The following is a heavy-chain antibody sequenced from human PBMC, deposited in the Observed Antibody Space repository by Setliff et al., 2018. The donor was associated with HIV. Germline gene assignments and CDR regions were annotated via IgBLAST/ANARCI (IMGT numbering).Heavy chain of an antibody. Sequence: SLTCAVSGGSISSFSYYWAWIRQSPGKGLEWIGNVYHSGGTDYNPSLRSRVSISVDTSTNQFSLSLASVTAADTAVYYCTRRFEKWLAFDYWGLGTLVTVSS. CDR1: GGSISSFSYY. CDR3: TRRFEKWLAFDY. J-gene: IGHJ4*02. CDR2: VYHSGGT. D-gene: IGHD6-19*01. V-gene: IGHV4-39*01.